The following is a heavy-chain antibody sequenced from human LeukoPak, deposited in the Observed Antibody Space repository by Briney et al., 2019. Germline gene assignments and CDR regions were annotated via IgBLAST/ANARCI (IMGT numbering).Heavy chain of an antibody. D-gene: IGHD6-13*01. Sequence: SETLSLICTVSGGSISSSTYCWGWIRQPPGKGLEWIGSMSYSGSTYYNPSLSLKSRVTISLDTSKNQFSLKLSSVTAADTAVYYCARGAVGLSGQQLFDYWGQGTLVTVSS. CDR1: GGSISSSTYC. V-gene: IGHV4-39*07. CDR3: ARGAVGLSGQQLFDY. CDR2: MSYSGST. J-gene: IGHJ4*02.